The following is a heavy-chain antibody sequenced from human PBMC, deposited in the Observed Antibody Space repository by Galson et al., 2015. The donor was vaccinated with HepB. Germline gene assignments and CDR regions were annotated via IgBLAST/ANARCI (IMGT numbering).Heavy chain of an antibody. CDR1: GFTFSVHW. J-gene: IGHJ6*02. CDR2: INPDGSEK. V-gene: IGHV3-7*03. Sequence: SLRLSCAASGFTFSVHWMSWVRQAPGKGLEWVANINPDGSEKDYAGSVKGRSTISRDNTENSLYLQMNSLRAKDTAMYYCARGHYGLDVWGQGTTVIVSS. CDR3: ARGHYGLDV.